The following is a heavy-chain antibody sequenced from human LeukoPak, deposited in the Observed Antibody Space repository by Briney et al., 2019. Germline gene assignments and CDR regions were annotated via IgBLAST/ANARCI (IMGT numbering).Heavy chain of an antibody. CDR2: IIPILGIA. D-gene: IGHD6-13*01. V-gene: IGHV1-69*04. CDR1: GGTFSSYA. Sequence: ASVKVSCKASGGTFSSYAISWVRQAPGQGLEWMGRIIPILGIANYAQKFQGRVTITADKSTSTAYMELSSLRSEDTAVYYCARVPIIAAAGTTPYYFDYWGQGTLVTVSS. J-gene: IGHJ4*02. CDR3: ARVPIIAAAGTTPYYFDY.